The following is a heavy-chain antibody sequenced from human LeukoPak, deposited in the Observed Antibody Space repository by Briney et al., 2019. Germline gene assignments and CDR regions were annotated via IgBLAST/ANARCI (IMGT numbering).Heavy chain of an antibody. J-gene: IGHJ1*01. V-gene: IGHV4-59*11. CDR1: GGSISSHY. D-gene: IGHD2-2*01. CDR3: ARVGCSSTSCYNAEYFQH. CDR2: IYYSGST. Sequence: SETLSLTCTVSGGSISSHYWSWIRQPPGKGLEWIGYIYYSGSTNYNPSLKSRVTISVDTSKNQFSLKLSSVTAADTAVYYCARVGCSSTSCYNAEYFQHWGQGTLVTVPS.